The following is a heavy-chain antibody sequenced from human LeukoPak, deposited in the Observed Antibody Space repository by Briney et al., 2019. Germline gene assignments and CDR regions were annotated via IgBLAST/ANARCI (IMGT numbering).Heavy chain of an antibody. CDR1: GFTFSSFT. D-gene: IGHD2-15*01. V-gene: IGHV3-23*01. CDR3: ASRYCGGGSCYRFDY. J-gene: IGHJ4*02. CDR2: ISGSGGST. Sequence: GGSLRLSCAASGFTFSSFTMNWVRQAPGKGLEWVSSISGSGGSTDYADSVKGRFTISRDISKNTLYLQMNSLRAEDTAVYYCASRYCGGGSCYRFDYWGQGTLVTVSS.